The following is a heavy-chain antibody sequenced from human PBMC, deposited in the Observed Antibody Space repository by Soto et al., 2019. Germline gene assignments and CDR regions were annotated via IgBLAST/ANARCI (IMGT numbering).Heavy chain of an antibody. CDR1: GFTFSSYS. CDR2: ISSSSSYI. J-gene: IGHJ4*02. D-gene: IGHD3-9*01. CDR3: ARDFSRGGLRYFDWLLRAFDY. V-gene: IGHV3-21*01. Sequence: GGSLRLSCAASGFTFSSYSMNWVRQAPGKGLEWVSSISSSSSYIYYADSVKGRFTISRDNAKNSLYLQMNSLRAEDPAVYYCARDFSRGGLRYFDWLLRAFDYWGQGTLVTVSS.